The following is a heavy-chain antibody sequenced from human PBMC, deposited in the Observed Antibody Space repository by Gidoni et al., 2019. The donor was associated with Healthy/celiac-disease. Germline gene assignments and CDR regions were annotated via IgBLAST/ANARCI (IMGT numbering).Heavy chain of an antibody. CDR3: AKTGWWALGYSGYDKGNY. Sequence: EVQLLESGGGLVQPGGSLRLSCAASGFTFSSSAMSWVRQAPGKGLEWVSAISGSGGSTYYADSVKGRFTISRDNSKNTLYLQMNSLRAEDTAVYYCAKTGWWALGYSGYDKGNYWGQGTLVTVSS. J-gene: IGHJ4*02. D-gene: IGHD5-12*01. CDR1: GFTFSSSA. CDR2: ISGSGGST. V-gene: IGHV3-23*01.